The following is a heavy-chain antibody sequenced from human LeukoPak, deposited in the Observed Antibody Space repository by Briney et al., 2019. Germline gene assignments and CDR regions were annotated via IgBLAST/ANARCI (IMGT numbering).Heavy chain of an antibody. V-gene: IGHV3-53*01. D-gene: IGHD1-26*01. Sequence: PGGSLRLSCAASGFTLSSNYMSWVRQAPGKGLEWVSVIYSGGSTYYADSVKGRFTISRDNSKNTLYLQMNSLRAEDTAVYYCARGPRGSYSVDYWGQGTLVTVSS. J-gene: IGHJ4*02. CDR2: IYSGGST. CDR3: ARGPRGSYSVDY. CDR1: GFTLSSNY.